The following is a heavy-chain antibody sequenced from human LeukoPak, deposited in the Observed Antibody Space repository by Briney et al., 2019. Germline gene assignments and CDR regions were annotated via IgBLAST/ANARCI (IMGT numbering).Heavy chain of an antibody. CDR1: GFTFSSYA. CDR3: AKCYYDSSGHFDY. Sequence: GGSLRLSCVASGFTFSSYAMSWVRQAPGKGLEWVSAISGSGGSTNYADSVKGRFTISRDNSMNTLYLQMNSLRAEDTAVYYCAKCYYDSSGHFDYWGQGTLVTVSS. J-gene: IGHJ4*02. V-gene: IGHV3-23*01. CDR2: ISGSGGST. D-gene: IGHD3-22*01.